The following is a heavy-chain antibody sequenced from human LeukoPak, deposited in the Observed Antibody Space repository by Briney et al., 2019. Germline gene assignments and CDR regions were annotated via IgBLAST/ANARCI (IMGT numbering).Heavy chain of an antibody. V-gene: IGHV4-59*01. CDR1: GGSISSYY. J-gene: IGHJ4*02. CDR3: ARGGNYYDSSGYY. D-gene: IGHD3-22*01. CDR2: IYYSGST. Sequence: SETLSLTCTVSGGSISSYYWSWLRQPPGKGLEWIGYIYYSGSTNYNPSLKSRVTISVDTSKNQFSLKLSSVTAADTAVYYCARGGNYYDSSGYYWGQGTLVTVSS.